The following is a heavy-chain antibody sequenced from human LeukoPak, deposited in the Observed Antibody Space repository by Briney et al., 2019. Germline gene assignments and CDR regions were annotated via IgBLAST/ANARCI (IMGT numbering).Heavy chain of an antibody. CDR2: INNDGTST. V-gene: IGHV3-74*01. D-gene: IGHD1-26*01. CDR3: ARDQDGVGTTIDL. J-gene: IGHJ5*02. Sequence: GGSLRLSCAASGFNFSPYWMHWVRQAPGKGPVWVSRINNDGTSTWYAESVKGRFTISRDNARNTVSLQMHSLRAEDTALYYCARDQDGVGTTIDLWGQGTLVTVSS. CDR1: GFNFSPYW.